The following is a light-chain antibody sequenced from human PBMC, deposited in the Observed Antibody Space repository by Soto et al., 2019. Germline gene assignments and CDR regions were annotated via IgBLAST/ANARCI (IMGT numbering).Light chain of an antibody. CDR1: SNDVGGYNY. J-gene: IGLJ1*01. CDR2: EVN. V-gene: IGLV2-8*01. CDR3: SSYASSNTLYA. Sequence: QSALTQPPSASGSPGQSVTISCTGTSNDVGGYNYVSWYQQHPGKAPKLMIYEVNKRPSGVPDRFSGSKSGNTASLTVSGLQAEDEADYYCSSYASSNTLYAFGTGTKLTVL.